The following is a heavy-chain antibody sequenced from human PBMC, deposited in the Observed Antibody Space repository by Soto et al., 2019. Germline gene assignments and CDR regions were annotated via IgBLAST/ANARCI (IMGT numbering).Heavy chain of an antibody. D-gene: IGHD4-17*01. V-gene: IGHV3-21*01. J-gene: IGHJ6*02. Sequence: EVQLVESGGGLVKPGGSLRLSCAASGFTFSSYSMNWVRQAPGKGLEWVSSISSSSSYIYYADSVKGRFTISRDNAKNSLYLQMNSLRAEDTAVYYCARRHDYGDYNYYYYGMDVWDQGTTVTVSS. CDR1: GFTFSSYS. CDR3: ARRHDYGDYNYYYYGMDV. CDR2: ISSSSSYI.